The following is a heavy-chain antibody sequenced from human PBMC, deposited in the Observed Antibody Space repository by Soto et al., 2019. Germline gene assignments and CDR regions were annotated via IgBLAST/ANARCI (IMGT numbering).Heavy chain of an antibody. D-gene: IGHD4-17*01. CDR2: ISAYNGNT. Sequence: QVQLVQSGAEVKKPGASVKVSCKASGYTFTSYGISWVRQAPGQGLEWMGWISAYNGNTNYAQKLQGRVTMTTDTSTSTAYMELRSLRSDDTAVYYCARDRFQDYGDYFSGVVTPHYGMDVWGQGTTVTVSS. J-gene: IGHJ6*02. CDR3: ARDRFQDYGDYFSGVVTPHYGMDV. CDR1: GYTFTSYG. V-gene: IGHV1-18*01.